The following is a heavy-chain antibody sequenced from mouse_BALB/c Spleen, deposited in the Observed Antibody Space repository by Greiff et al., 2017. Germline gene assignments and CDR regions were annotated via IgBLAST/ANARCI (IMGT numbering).Heavy chain of an antibody. CDR2: ISTYYGDA. D-gene: IGHD2-4*01. V-gene: IGHV1S137*01. CDR3: KQTTTMITTSDY. CDR1: GYTFTDYA. J-gene: IGHJ2*01. Sequence: VQLQQSGAELVRPGVSVKISCKGSGYTFTDYAMHWVKQSHAKSLEWIGVISTYYGDASYNQKFKGKATMTVDKSSSTAYMELARLTSEDSAIYYCKQTTTMITTSDYWGQGTTLTVSS.